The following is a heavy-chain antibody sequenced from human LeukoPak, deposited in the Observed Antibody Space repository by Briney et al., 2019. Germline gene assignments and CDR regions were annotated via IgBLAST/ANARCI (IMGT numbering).Heavy chain of an antibody. Sequence: PGGSLRLSCTASEFTFSSYWMSWVRQAPGKGLEWLAHINPDGRDTYYVDSVKGRFTISRDNAQNSMYLQMNSLRVEDTAVYYCTSWGDTTAEYFQRWGQGTLVTVSS. J-gene: IGHJ1*01. V-gene: IGHV3-7*01. CDR2: INPDGRDT. CDR3: TSWGDTTAEYFQR. CDR1: EFTFSSYW. D-gene: IGHD2-21*02.